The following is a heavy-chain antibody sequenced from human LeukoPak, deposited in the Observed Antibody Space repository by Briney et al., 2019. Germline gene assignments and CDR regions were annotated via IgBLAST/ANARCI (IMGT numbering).Heavy chain of an antibody. V-gene: IGHV3-7*01. CDR3: ARAGNDYGGNFGY. Sequence: GGSLRLSCAASGFTFSSYWMSWVRQAPGKGLEWVANIKQDGSEKYYVDSVKGRFTISRDNTKNSLYLQMNSLRAEDTAVYYCARAGNDYGGNFGYWGQGTLVTVSS. D-gene: IGHD4-23*01. CDR1: GFTFSSYW. J-gene: IGHJ4*02. CDR2: IKQDGSEK.